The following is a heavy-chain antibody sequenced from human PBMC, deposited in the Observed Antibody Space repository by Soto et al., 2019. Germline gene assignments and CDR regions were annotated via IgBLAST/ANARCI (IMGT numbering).Heavy chain of an antibody. D-gene: IGHD6-13*01. V-gene: IGHV3-11*05. Sequence: QVQLVESGGGLVKPGGSLRLSCAASGFTVSDYYMSWIRQAPGKGLEWVSYISSSSGYANYADSVKGRFTISRDNAKNSLYLEMNSLRAEDTAVYYCARGRGSSWYTDFDYWGQGTLVTVSS. CDR2: ISSSSGYA. CDR3: ARGRGSSWYTDFDY. J-gene: IGHJ4*02. CDR1: GFTVSDYY.